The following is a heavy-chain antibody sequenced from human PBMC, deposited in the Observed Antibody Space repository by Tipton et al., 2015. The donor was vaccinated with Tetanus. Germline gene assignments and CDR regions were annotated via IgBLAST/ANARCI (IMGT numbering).Heavy chain of an antibody. V-gene: IGHV4-31*03. CDR3: ARLTGHSMDVVDYYYFGMDV. CDR1: GASISGGRYF. CDR2: IYYSGDN. D-gene: IGHD2-21*01. J-gene: IGHJ6*02. Sequence: TLSLTCSVSGASISGGRYFWNWVRQHPEKGLEWIGYIYYSGDNYINPSLKTRVTMSVDTSKNQISLNLSSVTAADTAVYYCARLTGHSMDVVDYYYFGMDVWGQGTKVTVSS.